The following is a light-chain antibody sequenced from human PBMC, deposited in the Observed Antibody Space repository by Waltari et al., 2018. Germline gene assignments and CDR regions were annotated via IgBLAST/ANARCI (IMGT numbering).Light chain of an antibody. CDR3: QQYYSYPVYT. Sequence: AIRMTQSPSSLSASTGDRVTITCPASQGISSYLAWYQQKPGKAPKTLIYAASTLQSGVPSRFSGSGSGTDFTLTISCLQSEDFATYYCQQYYSYPVYTFGQGTKLEIK. CDR1: QGISSY. J-gene: IGKJ2*01. V-gene: IGKV1-8*01. CDR2: AAS.